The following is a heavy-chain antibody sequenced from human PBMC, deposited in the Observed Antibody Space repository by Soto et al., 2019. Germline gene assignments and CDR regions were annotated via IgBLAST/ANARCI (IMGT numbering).Heavy chain of an antibody. CDR3: ARGADDFSSGNYYEY. J-gene: IGHJ4*02. CDR1: GYTFSRHG. CDR2: SGNT. V-gene: IGHV1-18*04. Sequence: QVQLVQSGAEVKKPGASVTVSCKASGYTFSRHGISWVRQAPGQGLEWMAWSGNTNYAQKFQGRLTLTTNPSTRTAYMELRSLRSDDTAVYYCARGADDFSSGNYYEYWGQGTLVTVS. D-gene: IGHD3-3*01.